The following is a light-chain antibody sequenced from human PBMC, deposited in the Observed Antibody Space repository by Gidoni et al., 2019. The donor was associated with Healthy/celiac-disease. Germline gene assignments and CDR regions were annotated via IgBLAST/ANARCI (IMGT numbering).Light chain of an antibody. V-gene: IGKV3-20*01. Sequence: EIVLTQSPGTLSLSPGERATPSCRASQSVSSSYLAWYQQKPGQAPRLLIYGASSRATGIPDRFSGSGSGTDFTLTISRLEPEDFAVYYCQQYGSSPYTFXQXTKLEIK. CDR3: QQYGSSPYT. CDR1: QSVSSSY. J-gene: IGKJ2*01. CDR2: GAS.